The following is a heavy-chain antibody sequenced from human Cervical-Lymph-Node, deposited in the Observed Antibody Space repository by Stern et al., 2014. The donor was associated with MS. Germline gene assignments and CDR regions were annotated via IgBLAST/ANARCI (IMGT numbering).Heavy chain of an antibody. V-gene: IGHV4-61*01. D-gene: IGHD3-22*01. J-gene: IGHJ5*02. CDR3: AGAHYYDSSGYYPFWFDP. CDR2: IYYSGST. CDR1: GGSVSSGSYY. Sequence: QLQLQESGPGLLRPSETLSLTCTVSGGSVSSGSYYWSWIRQPPGKGLEWIGYIYYSGSTNYNPSLKSRVTISVDTSKNQFSLKLSSVTAADTAVYYCAGAHYYDSSGYYPFWFDPCGQGTLVTVSS.